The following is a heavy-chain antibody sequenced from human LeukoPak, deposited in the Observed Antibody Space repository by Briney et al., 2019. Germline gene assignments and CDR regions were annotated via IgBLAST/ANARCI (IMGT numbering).Heavy chain of an antibody. CDR2: INHSGST. Sequence: SETLSLTCAVYGGSFSGYYWSWIRQPPGKGLEWIGEINHSGSTNYNPSLKSRVTISVDTSKNQFSLKLTSVTAADTAVYYCARHDSSGPYNAFDIWGQGTMVTVSS. J-gene: IGHJ3*02. CDR1: GGSFSGYY. CDR3: ARHDSSGPYNAFDI. D-gene: IGHD3-22*01. V-gene: IGHV4-34*01.